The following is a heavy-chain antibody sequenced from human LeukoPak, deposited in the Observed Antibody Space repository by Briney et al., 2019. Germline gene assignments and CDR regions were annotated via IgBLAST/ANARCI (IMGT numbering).Heavy chain of an antibody. Sequence: PGGSLRLSCAASGFTFSSYAMSWVRQAPGKGLEWVSAISGSGGSTYYADSVKGRFTISRDNSKNTLYLQMNSLRAEDTAVYYCAKVHRYYYDSSGPLDYWGQGTLVTVSS. CDR2: ISGSGGST. V-gene: IGHV3-23*01. CDR3: AKVHRYYYDSSGPLDY. D-gene: IGHD3-22*01. J-gene: IGHJ4*02. CDR1: GFTFSSYA.